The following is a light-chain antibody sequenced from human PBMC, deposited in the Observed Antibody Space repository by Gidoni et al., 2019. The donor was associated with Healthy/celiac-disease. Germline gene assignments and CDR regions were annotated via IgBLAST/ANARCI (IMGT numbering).Light chain of an antibody. CDR3: QQRSNWLWT. J-gene: IGKJ1*01. Sequence: EIVLTQSPATLSLSPGERATLSCRASQSVGSYLAWYHQKPGQAPRLLIYDASNRATGIPARFSGSGSGTDFTLTISSLEPEDFAVYYCQQRSNWLWTFGQGTKVEIK. CDR1: QSVGSY. V-gene: IGKV3-11*01. CDR2: DAS.